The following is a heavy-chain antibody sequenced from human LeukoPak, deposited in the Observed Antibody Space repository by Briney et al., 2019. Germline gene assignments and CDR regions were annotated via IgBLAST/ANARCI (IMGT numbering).Heavy chain of an antibody. Sequence: TGGSLRLSCAASGSTFSSYAMSWVRQSPGKGLEWVSAISGSGGSTYYADSVKGRFTISRDNSKNTLYLQMNSLRAEDTAVYYCAKRRERTIFDYWGQGTLVTVSS. V-gene: IGHV3-23*01. CDR1: GSTFSSYA. CDR3: AKRRERTIFDY. J-gene: IGHJ4*02. CDR2: ISGSGGST. D-gene: IGHD3-9*01.